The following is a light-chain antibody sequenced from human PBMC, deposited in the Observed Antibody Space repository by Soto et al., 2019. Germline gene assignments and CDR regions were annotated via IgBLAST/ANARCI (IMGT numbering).Light chain of an antibody. CDR1: QSVSSSY. J-gene: IGKJ5*01. CDR3: QQYGSSPPVT. CDR2: GAS. Sequence: EIVLTQSPGTLSLSPGKRATLSCRASQSVSSSYLAWYQQKPGQAPRLLIYGASGSATSIPDRFSGSGSGTDFTLTISRLEPEDVAVYYCQQYGSSPPVTFGQGTRLEIK. V-gene: IGKV3-20*01.